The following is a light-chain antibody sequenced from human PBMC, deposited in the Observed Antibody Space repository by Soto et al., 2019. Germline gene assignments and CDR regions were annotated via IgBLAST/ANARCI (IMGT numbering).Light chain of an antibody. CDR2: AAS. CDR1: QSISNY. CDR3: QQSYNSPPT. J-gene: IGKJ1*01. V-gene: IGKV1-39*01. Sequence: DIHMTQSASSLSASVGHRVTIVCRASQSISNYLNWYQQKQGKAPNLLIYAASTLQSGIPSRFSGSGYGTDFIFTISSLQTEDFATYFCQQSYNSPPTFGQGTKVDIK.